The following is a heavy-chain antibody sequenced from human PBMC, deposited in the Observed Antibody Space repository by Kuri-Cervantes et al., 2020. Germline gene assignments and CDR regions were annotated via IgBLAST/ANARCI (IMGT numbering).Heavy chain of an antibody. CDR2: IYWDDDK. V-gene: IGHV2-5*02. Sequence: SGPTLVKPTQTLTLTCTFSGFSLSTSGVGVGWIRQPPGKALEWLALIYWDDDKRYSPSLKSRLTITKVTSKNQVVLTMTNMDPVDTATYYCAHRLGTTGTWRYYYGMDVWGQGTTVTVSS. D-gene: IGHD1-1*01. CDR3: AHRLGTTGTWRYYYGMDV. CDR1: GFSLSTSGVG. J-gene: IGHJ6*02.